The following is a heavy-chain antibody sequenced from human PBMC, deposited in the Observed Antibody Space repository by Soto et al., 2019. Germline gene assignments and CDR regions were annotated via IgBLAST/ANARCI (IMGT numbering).Heavy chain of an antibody. J-gene: IGHJ4*02. V-gene: IGHV4-31*03. CDR2: IYYSGTT. D-gene: IGHD3-22*01. CDR3: AREPFGGYYDSSGYYSY. Sequence: SETLSLTCSVSGGSIYSGGYYWSWIRQLPGKGLEWIGYIYYSGTTYYNPSLKSRVSMSVDTSKNQFSLNLHSVTAADTAVYYCAREPFGGYYDSSGYYSYWGQGILVTVSS. CDR1: GGSIYSGGYY.